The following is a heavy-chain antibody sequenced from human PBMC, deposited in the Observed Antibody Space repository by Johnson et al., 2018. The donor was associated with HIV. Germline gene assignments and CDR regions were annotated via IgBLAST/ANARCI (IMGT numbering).Heavy chain of an antibody. CDR2: ISWKSGSI. CDR3: ARDLGVVVATNAFDI. J-gene: IGHJ3*02. CDR1: EFTFSTYV. D-gene: IGHD2-15*01. V-gene: IGHV3-9*01. Sequence: VQLVESGGGAVQPGKSLRLSCAASEFTFSTYVMHWVRQAPGKGLEWVSGISWKSGSIGYADSVKGRFTISRDNTKNSLYLQMNSLRAEDTALYYCARDLGVVVATNAFDIWGQGTMVTVSS.